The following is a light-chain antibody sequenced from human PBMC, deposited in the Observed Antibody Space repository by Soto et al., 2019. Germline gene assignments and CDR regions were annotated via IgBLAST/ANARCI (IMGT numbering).Light chain of an antibody. CDR2: GDN. V-gene: IGLV1-40*01. CDR1: HSNIGASND. CDR3: SSYAGSNNFAV. Sequence: QSVLTQPPSVSGAPGQRVTISCTGGHSNIGASNDVHWYQQIPGTAPKLLIYGDNNRPSGVPDRFSGSKSGTSASLAVSGLQAEDEADYYCSSYAGSNNFAVFGGGTKLTVL. J-gene: IGLJ2*01.